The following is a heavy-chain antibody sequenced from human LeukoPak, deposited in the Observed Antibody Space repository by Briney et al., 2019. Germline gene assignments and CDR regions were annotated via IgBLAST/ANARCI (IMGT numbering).Heavy chain of an antibody. CDR3: AKGGRGNYGFDY. V-gene: IGHV3-23*01. J-gene: IGHJ4*02. Sequence: EAGGSLRLSCAASGFTFSSYAMSWVRQAPGKGLEWVSAISGSGGSTYYADSVKGRFTISRDNSKNTLYLQMNSLRAEDTAVYYCAKGGRGNYGFDYWGQGTLVTVSS. D-gene: IGHD3-10*01. CDR2: ISGSGGST. CDR1: GFTFSSYA.